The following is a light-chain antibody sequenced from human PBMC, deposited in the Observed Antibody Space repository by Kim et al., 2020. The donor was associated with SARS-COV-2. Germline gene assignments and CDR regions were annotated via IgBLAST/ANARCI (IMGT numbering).Light chain of an antibody. Sequence: QSALTQPRSVSGSPGQSVTISCTGTSSDVGFYNYVSWYQQHPGKAPKFLIYDVSQRPSGVSDRFSGSKSGNTASLTISGLQAEDEADYYCCSYAGRYTWVFGGGTQLTVL. CDR3: CSYAGRYTWV. J-gene: IGLJ3*02. V-gene: IGLV2-11*01. CDR2: DVS. CDR1: SSDVGFYNY.